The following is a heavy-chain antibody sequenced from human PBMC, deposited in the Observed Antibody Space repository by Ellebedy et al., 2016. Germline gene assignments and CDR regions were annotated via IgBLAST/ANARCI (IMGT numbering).Heavy chain of an antibody. CDR3: ARECTRGYSGYDL. V-gene: IGHV1-2*02. Sequence: ASVKVSCXASGYTFTGYYMHWVRQAPGQGLEWMGWINPNSGGTNYAQKFQGRVTMTRDTSISTAYMELSRLRSDDTAVYYCARECTRGYSGYDLWGQGTLVTVSS. CDR2: INPNSGGT. J-gene: IGHJ5*02. D-gene: IGHD5-12*01. CDR1: GYTFTGYY.